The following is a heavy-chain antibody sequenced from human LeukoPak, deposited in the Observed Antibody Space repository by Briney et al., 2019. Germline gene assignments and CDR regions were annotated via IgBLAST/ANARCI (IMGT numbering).Heavy chain of an antibody. V-gene: IGHV3-66*02. J-gene: IGHJ4*01. CDR3: AREGHDDMLTAYYPLDY. Sequence: GGSLRLSCAASGFNVSRTYMTWVRQAPGKGLECVAVIYIDGSTYHADSVKGRFTISRDTSKNTLQLQMNSLRVEDTAVYYYAREGHDDMLTAYYPLDYWGHGTLVTVSS. CDR2: IYIDGST. D-gene: IGHD3-9*01. CDR1: GFNVSRTY.